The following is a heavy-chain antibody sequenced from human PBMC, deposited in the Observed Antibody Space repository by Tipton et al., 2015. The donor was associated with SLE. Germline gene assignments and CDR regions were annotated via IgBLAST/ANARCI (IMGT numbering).Heavy chain of an antibody. V-gene: IGHV4-38-2*01. CDR1: GYSISSGYY. D-gene: IGHD2-15*01. Sequence: TLSLTCAVSGYSISSGYYWGWIRQPPGKGLEWISYIHHSGSTYYHPSLKSRVTISVDTSKNQFSLTLSSVTAADTAVYYCARGMRYCSGGSCYGCSFDVWGQGTMVTVSS. J-gene: IGHJ3*01. CDR2: IHHSGST. CDR3: ARGMRYCSGGSCYGCSFDV.